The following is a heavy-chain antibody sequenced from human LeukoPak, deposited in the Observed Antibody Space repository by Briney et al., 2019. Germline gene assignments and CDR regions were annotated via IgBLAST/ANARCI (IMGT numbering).Heavy chain of an antibody. CDR1: GGSISSSSYY. CDR2: IYYSGST. V-gene: IGHV4-39*01. D-gene: IGHD3-22*01. CDR3: ARAMIVVVTAFDY. J-gene: IGHJ4*02. Sequence: SETLSLTCTVSGGSISSSSYYWGWIRQPPGKGLEWNGSIYYSGSTYYNPSLKSRVTISVDTSKNQFSLKLSSVTAADTAVYYCARAMIVVVTAFDYWGQGTLVTVSS.